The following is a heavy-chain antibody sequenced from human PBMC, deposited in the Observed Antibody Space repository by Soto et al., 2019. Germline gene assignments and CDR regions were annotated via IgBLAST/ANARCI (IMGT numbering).Heavy chain of an antibody. CDR1: GFTFSSYA. J-gene: IGHJ1*01. Sequence: EVQLLESGGGLVQPGGSLRLSCAASGFTFSSYAMSWVRQAPGKGLEWVSGISGSGDSTYYADSVKGRFTISRDNSKNPLYLQMNSLRAEDTAVYYCAEGVPGIAVAGTGYFQHWGQGTLVTVSS. V-gene: IGHV3-23*01. D-gene: IGHD6-19*01. CDR3: AEGVPGIAVAGTGYFQH. CDR2: ISGSGDST.